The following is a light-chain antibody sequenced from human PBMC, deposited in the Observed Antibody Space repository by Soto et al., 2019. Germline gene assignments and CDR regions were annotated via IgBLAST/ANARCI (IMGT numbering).Light chain of an antibody. CDR1: SSDVGGYNY. CDR3: CSYAGSPRYV. V-gene: IGLV2-11*01. Sequence: QSVLTQPRSVSGSPGQSVTISCTGTSSDVGGYNYVSWYQQHPGKAPKVMIYDVSERPSGVTDRFSGSKSGNTASLTISGLQAEDEADYYCCSYAGSPRYVFGTGTKLTVL. J-gene: IGLJ1*01. CDR2: DVS.